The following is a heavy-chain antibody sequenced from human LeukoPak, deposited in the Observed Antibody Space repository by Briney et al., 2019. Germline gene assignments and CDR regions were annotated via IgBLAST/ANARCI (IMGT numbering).Heavy chain of an antibody. V-gene: IGHV4-30-4*08. D-gene: IGHD2-2*01. J-gene: IGHJ4*02. CDR2: IYYSGST. Sequence: SETLSLTCTVSGGSISSGDYYWSWIRQPPGKGLEWIGYIYYSGSTYYNPSLKSRVTISEDTSKNQFSLELSSVTAADTAVYYCASSYCSSTSCYPPNYWGQGTLVTVSS. CDR3: ASSYCSSTSCYPPNY. CDR1: GGSISSGDYY.